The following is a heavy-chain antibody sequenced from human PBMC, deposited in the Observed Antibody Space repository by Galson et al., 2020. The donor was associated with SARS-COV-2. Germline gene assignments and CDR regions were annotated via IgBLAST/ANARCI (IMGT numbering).Heavy chain of an antibody. Sequence: SVKVSCKASGFIFSSSAVQWVRQARGQRLEWIGWIVVGSGNTNYAQKFQERVTITRDMSTSTAYMELSSLRSEDTAVYYCAAGIWEGGLSGTTFDPWGQGTLVTVSS. V-gene: IGHV1-58*01. CDR1: GFIFSSSA. CDR3: AAGIWEGGLSGTTFDP. J-gene: IGHJ5*02. CDR2: IVVGSGNT. D-gene: IGHD1-7*01.